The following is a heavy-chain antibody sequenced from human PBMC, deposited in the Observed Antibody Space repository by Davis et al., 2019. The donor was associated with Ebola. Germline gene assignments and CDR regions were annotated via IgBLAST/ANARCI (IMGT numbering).Heavy chain of an antibody. Sequence: ASVKVSCKASGYTFTSYYMHWVRQAPGQGLEWMGRINPNSGGTNYAQKFQGRVTMTRDTSISTAYMELSRLRSDDTAVYYCARGPHLYYDFWSGSPRENWFDPWGQGTLVTVSS. CDR3: ARGPHLYYDFWSGSPRENWFDP. D-gene: IGHD3-3*01. CDR2: INPNSGGT. V-gene: IGHV1-2*06. J-gene: IGHJ5*02. CDR1: GYTFTSYY.